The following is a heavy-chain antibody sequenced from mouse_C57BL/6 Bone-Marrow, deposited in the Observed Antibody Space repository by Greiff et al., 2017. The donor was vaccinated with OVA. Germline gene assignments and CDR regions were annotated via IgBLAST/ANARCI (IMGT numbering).Heavy chain of an antibody. D-gene: IGHD4-1*01. Sequence: QVQLKQSGAELVKPGASVKLSCKASGYTFTSYWMHWVKQRPGQGLEWIGMIHPNSGSTNYNEKFKSKATLTVDKSSSTAYMQLSSLTSEDSAVYYCARWGLPGTPGTYWGQGTLVTVSA. CDR2: IHPNSGST. J-gene: IGHJ3*01. CDR1: GYTFTSYW. V-gene: IGHV1-64*01. CDR3: ARWGLPGTPGTY.